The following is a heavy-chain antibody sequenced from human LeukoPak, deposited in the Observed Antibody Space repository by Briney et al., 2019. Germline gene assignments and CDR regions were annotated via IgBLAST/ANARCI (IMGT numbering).Heavy chain of an antibody. CDR1: GFTFSDYY. V-gene: IGHV3-11*04. J-gene: IGHJ4*02. Sequence: PGGSLRLSCAASGFTFSDYYMSWIRQAPGKGLEWVSYISSSGSTIYYADSVKGRFTISRDNAKNSLYLQMNSLRAEDTAVYYCARDKSVVYAAHYFDYWGQGTLVTVSS. CDR2: ISSSGSTI. D-gene: IGHD2-8*02. CDR3: ARDKSVVYAAHYFDY.